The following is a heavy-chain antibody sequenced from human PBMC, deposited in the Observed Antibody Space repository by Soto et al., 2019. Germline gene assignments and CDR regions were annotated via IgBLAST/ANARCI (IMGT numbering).Heavy chain of an antibody. CDR2: IFSNDEK. CDR3: ARAVIAVAGTYYYYGMDV. V-gene: IGHV2-26*01. Sequence: GSGPTLVNPTETPTLTCTVSGFSLSNARMGVSWIRQPPGKALEWLAHIFSNDEKSYSTSLKSRLTISKDTSKSQVVLTMTNMDPVDTATYYCARAVIAVAGTYYYYGMDVWGQGTTVTVSS. CDR1: GFSLSNARMG. D-gene: IGHD6-19*01. J-gene: IGHJ6*02.